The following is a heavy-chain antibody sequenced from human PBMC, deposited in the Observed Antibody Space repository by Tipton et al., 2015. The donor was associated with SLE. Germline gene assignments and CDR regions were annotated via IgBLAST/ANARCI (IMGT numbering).Heavy chain of an antibody. V-gene: IGHV4-39*07. CDR3: ARTAGRSVKLWYFDL. Sequence: TLSLTCTVSGGSIRSSRHFWGWIRQPPGKGLEWIGVLYYSGNTYYNPSLKSPVTLSIDTSKNHFSLKLSSVTDVDTAVYYCARTAGRSVKLWYFDLWGRGTLVTVSS. D-gene: IGHD5-18*01. CDR1: GGSIRSSRHF. J-gene: IGHJ2*01. CDR2: LYYSGNT.